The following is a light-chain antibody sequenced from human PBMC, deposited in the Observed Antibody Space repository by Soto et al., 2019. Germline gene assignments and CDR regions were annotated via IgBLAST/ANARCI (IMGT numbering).Light chain of an antibody. V-gene: IGLV1-44*01. CDR2: SND. CDR3: AAWDDSLNGWV. J-gene: IGLJ3*02. Sequence: QPVLTQAPSASGTPGQRFTISCSGSSSNIGSNTVTWYQQVPGTAPKLLIYSNDQRPSGVPDRFSGSKSGTSASLAIAGLQSEDEADYYCAAWDDSLNGWVFGGGTKVTVL. CDR1: SSNIGSNT.